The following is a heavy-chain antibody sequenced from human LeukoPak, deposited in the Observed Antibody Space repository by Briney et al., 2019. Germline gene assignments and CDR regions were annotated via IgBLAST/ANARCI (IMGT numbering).Heavy chain of an antibody. CDR1: GDSISFHF. CDR2: TYYGGST. J-gene: IGHJ3*02. V-gene: IGHV4-59*11. CDR3: ATLGRAAGNAFDI. Sequence: SETLSLTCSVSGDSISFHFWGWIRQPPGKGLEWIGHTYYGGSTDYNPSLASRVTVSADTSKNQFSLKLSSVTAADTAVYYCATLGRAAGNAFDIWGQGTVVIVSS. D-gene: IGHD1-26*01.